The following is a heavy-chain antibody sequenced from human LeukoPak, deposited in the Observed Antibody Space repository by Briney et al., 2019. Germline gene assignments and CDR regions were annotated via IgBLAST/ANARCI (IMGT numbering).Heavy chain of an antibody. J-gene: IGHJ6*03. CDR1: GYSFTSYW. D-gene: IGHD2-15*01. Sequence: GESLRISCMGSGYSFTSYWIGWVRQMPGKGLEWMGIIYPGDSDTRYSPSFQGQVTISADKSISTAYLQWSSLKASDTAMYYCARQVVVGNYYYYYMDVWGKGTTVTISS. V-gene: IGHV5-51*01. CDR2: IYPGDSDT. CDR3: ARQVVVGNYYYYYMDV.